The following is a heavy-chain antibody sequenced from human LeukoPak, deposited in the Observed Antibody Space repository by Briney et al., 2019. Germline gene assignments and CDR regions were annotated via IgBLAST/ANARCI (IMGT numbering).Heavy chain of an antibody. V-gene: IGHV3-7*04. CDR3: ASDRGIFDY. CDR1: GFAFTTYW. CDR2: VKGDGSEK. D-gene: IGHD1-26*01. Sequence: PGGSLRLSCAASGFAFTTYWMTWVRQAPGKGLEWVANVKGDGSEKSYVDSVKGRFTISRDNAKNSLYLQMNSLRAEDTAVYYCASDRGIFDYWGQGTLVTVSS. J-gene: IGHJ4*02.